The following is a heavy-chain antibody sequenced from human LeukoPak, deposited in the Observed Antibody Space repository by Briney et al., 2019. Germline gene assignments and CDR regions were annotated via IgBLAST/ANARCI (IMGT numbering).Heavy chain of an antibody. V-gene: IGHV3-53*01. CDR1: GFTVSSNY. Sequence: GGSLRLSCAASGFTVSSNYMSWVRQAPGKGLEWGSIIYNGGSTYYADSVKGRFTISEENPKNTLYLQMNAVRAENTAVYYCARAGGAYLRHLYYCGQGALVTVSS. J-gene: IGHJ4*02. CDR2: IYNGGST. D-gene: IGHD1-26*01. CDR3: ARAGGAYLRHLYY.